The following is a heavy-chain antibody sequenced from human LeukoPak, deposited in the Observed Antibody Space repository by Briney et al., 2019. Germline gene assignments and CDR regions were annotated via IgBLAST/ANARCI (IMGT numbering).Heavy chain of an antibody. D-gene: IGHD5-24*01. Sequence: PSQTLSLTCAVSGGSISSGGYSWSWIRQPPGKGLEWIGYIYHSGSTYYNPSLKSRVTISVDRSKNQFSLKLSSVTAADTAVYYCARSGRMATLDAFDIWGQGTMVTVSS. V-gene: IGHV4-30-2*01. CDR3: ARSGRMATLDAFDI. CDR2: IYHSGST. CDR1: GGSISSGGYS. J-gene: IGHJ3*02.